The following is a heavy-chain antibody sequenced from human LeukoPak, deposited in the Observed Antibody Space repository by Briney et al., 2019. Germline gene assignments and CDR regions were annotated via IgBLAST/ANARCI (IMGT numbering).Heavy chain of an antibody. CDR2: IIPILGIA. J-gene: IGHJ5*02. CDR3: ARVTGMSGWFDP. Sequence: SVKVSCKASGGTFSSYAISWVRQAPGQGLEWMGRIIPILGIANYAQKFQGRVTITADKSTSTAYMELSSLRSEDTAVYYCARVTGMSGWFDPWGQGTLVTVSS. CDR1: GGTFSSYA. V-gene: IGHV1-69*04. D-gene: IGHD1-20*01.